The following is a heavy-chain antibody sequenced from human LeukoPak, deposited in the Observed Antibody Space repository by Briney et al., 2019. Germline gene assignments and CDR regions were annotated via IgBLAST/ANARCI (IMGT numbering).Heavy chain of an antibody. CDR1: GFTFSSYA. Sequence: GGSLRLSCAASGFTFSSYAMIWVRQSPGKGLEWVSAISGSGGSTYYADSVKGRFTISRDNSKNTLYLQVNSLRAEDTAVYYCAKDALWFGRYYFDYWGQGTLVTVSS. J-gene: IGHJ4*02. CDR3: AKDALWFGRYYFDY. CDR2: ISGSGGST. D-gene: IGHD3-10*01. V-gene: IGHV3-23*01.